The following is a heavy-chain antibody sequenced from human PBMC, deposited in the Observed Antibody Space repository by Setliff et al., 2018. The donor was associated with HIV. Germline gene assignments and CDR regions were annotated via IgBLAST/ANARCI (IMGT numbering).Heavy chain of an antibody. Sequence: SETLSLTCTVSGASIDRFFWSWIRQPPGKGLEWIGNVFFSGVATYNPSLKSRVTVSIQTSRSQFSLTLRSVTAADTATYYCARDLASSYFDFWGQGALVTVS. J-gene: IGHJ4*02. CDR2: VFFSGVA. D-gene: IGHD3-16*01. CDR1: GASIDRFF. CDR3: ARDLASSYFDF. V-gene: IGHV4-59*01.